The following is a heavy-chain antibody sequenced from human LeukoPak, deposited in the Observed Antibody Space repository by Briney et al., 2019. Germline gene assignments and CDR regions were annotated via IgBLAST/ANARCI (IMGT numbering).Heavy chain of an antibody. CDR3: AKEGIAVAGYFDY. V-gene: IGHV3-15*07. CDR1: TFTFNNAW. D-gene: IGHD6-19*01. CDR2: IKSKTDGGTR. Sequence: GGSLRLSCAASTFTFNNAWVNWVRQAPGKGLEWVGRIKSKTDGGTRDYAAPVKGRFTISRDDSTNTLYLQMNSLRAEDTAVYYCAKEGIAVAGYFDYWGQGTLVTVSS. J-gene: IGHJ4*02.